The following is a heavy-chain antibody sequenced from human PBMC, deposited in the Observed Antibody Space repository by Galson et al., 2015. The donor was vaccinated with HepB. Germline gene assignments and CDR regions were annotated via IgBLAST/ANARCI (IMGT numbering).Heavy chain of an antibody. CDR2: ISGSGGST. V-gene: IGHV3-23*01. Sequence: SLRLSCAASGFTFSSYAMSWVRQAPGKGLEWVSAISGSGGSTYYADPVKGRFTISRDNSKNTLYLQMNSLRAEDTAVYYCAKDGWQDYDFWSGYFSRGDLDYWGQGTLVTVSS. CDR1: GFTFSSYA. D-gene: IGHD3-3*01. CDR3: AKDGWQDYDFWSGYFSRGDLDY. J-gene: IGHJ4*02.